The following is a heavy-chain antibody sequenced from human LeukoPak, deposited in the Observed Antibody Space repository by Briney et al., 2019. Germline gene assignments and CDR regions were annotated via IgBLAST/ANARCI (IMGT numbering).Heavy chain of an antibody. D-gene: IGHD4-11*01. CDR1: GFTFSSYA. Sequence: HPGGFLRLSCAASGFTFSSYAMSWVRQAPGKGLEWVSSFSGSGGSTYYADSVKGRFTISRDNSKNTLYLQMNSLRAEDTAVYYCAKETFDYSSGFDYWGQGTLVTVSS. CDR2: FSGSGGST. CDR3: AKETFDYSSGFDY. V-gene: IGHV3-23*01. J-gene: IGHJ4*02.